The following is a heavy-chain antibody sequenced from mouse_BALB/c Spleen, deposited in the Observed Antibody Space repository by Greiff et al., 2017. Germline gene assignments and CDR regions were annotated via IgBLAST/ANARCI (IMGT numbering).Heavy chain of an antibody. J-gene: IGHJ2*01. CDR3: ARRGLGKALDY. D-gene: IGHD4-1*01. Sequence: EVKLQESGAELVKPGASVKLSCTASGFNIKDTYMHWVKQRPEQGLEWIGRIDPANGNTKYDPKFQGKATITADTSSNTAYLQLSSLTSEDTAVYYCARRGLGKALDYWGQGTTLTVSS. V-gene: IGHV14-3*02. CDR2: IDPANGNT. CDR1: GFNIKDTY.